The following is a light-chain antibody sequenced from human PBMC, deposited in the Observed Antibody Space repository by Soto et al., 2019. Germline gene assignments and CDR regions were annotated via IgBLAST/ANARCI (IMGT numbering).Light chain of an antibody. J-gene: IGKJ1*01. CDR1: QSVTTK. CDR3: QQYGSSPWT. V-gene: IGKV3-15*01. Sequence: EILMTQSPATLSVSPGEGASLSCRVSQSVTTKLAWYQQRPGQPPRLLIYDASTRATGVPATFSGSGSGTDFTLTISRLEPEDFAVYYCQQYGSSPWTFGQGTKVDIK. CDR2: DAS.